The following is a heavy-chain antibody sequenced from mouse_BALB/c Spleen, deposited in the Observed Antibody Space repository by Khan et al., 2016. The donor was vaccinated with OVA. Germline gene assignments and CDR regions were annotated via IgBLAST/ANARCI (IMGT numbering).Heavy chain of an antibody. CDR2: IYPGSDST. V-gene: IGHV1-77*01. Sequence: QVQLQQSGPELVKPGASVKMSCKASGYTFTDYVMNWVKQRNGQGLEWIGQIYPGSDSTYYNEKFKGKATLTAERSSSTAYMQLSNLTSEDSAVYFCARAGWNGFAYWGQGTLVTVSA. CDR1: GYTFTDYV. J-gene: IGHJ3*01. CDR3: ARAGWNGFAY. D-gene: IGHD1-1*02.